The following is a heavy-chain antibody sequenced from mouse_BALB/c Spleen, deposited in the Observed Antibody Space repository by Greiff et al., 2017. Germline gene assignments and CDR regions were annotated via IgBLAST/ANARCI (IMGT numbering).Heavy chain of an antibody. CDR3: ATLYGSSPYWYFDV. V-gene: IGHV5-6-2*01. Sequence: EVQVVESGGGLVKLGGSVKLSCAASGFTFSSYYMSWVRQTPEKRLELIGAINSNGGSTYYTDNVKGRFTISRDNAKTTLYLQMSSLKSEDTAVYYCATLYGSSPYWYFDVWGAGTTVTVSS. CDR1: GFTFSSYY. D-gene: IGHD1-1*01. CDR2: INSNGGST. J-gene: IGHJ1*01.